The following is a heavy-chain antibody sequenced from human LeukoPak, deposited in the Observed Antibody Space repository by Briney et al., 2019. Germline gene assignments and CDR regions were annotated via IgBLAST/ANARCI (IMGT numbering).Heavy chain of an antibody. CDR3: ARAGTYYYDSSGYYFDY. CDR2: IYSGGST. D-gene: IGHD3-22*01. V-gene: IGHV3-66*01. Sequence: GGSLRLSCAASGFTFSSYAMHWVRQAPGKGLEWVSVIYSGGSTYYADSVKGRFTISRDNSKNTLYLQMNSLRAEDTAVYYCARAGTYYYDSSGYYFDYWGQGTLVTVSS. CDR1: GFTFSSYA. J-gene: IGHJ4*02.